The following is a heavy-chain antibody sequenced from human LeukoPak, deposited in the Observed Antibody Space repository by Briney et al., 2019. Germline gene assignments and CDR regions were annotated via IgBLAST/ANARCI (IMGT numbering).Heavy chain of an antibody. J-gene: IGHJ4*02. CDR1: GFTVSSNY. CDR2: IYSGGST. Sequence: GGSLRLSCAASGFTVSSNYMSWVRQAPGKGLEWVSVIYSGGSTYYADSVKGRFTISRDNSKNTLYLQMNSLRAEDTAVYYCARAIHYGDFDYWGQGTLVTVSS. V-gene: IGHV3-66*01. CDR3: ARAIHYGDFDY. D-gene: IGHD4-17*01.